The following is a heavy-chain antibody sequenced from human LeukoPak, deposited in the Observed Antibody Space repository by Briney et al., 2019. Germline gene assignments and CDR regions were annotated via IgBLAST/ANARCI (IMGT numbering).Heavy chain of an antibody. CDR1: GGSISSSSYY. D-gene: IGHD5-18*01. J-gene: IGHJ3*02. CDR2: IYYSGST. V-gene: IGHV4-39*07. CDR3: AREHSEYSYGYGYAFDI. Sequence: PSETLSLTCTVSGGSISSSSYYWGWIRQPPGKGLEWIGSIYYSGSTYYNPSLKSRVTISVDTSKNQFSLKLSSVTAADTAVYYCAREHSEYSYGYGYAFDIWGQGTMVTVSS.